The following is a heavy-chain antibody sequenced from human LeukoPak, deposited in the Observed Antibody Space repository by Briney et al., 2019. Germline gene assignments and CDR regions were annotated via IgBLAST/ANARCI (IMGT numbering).Heavy chain of an antibody. Sequence: SETLSLTCTVSGGSISSSSYYWGWVRQPPGKGLEWIGSMYYSGSTYYNPSLKSRVTISVDTSKNQFSLKLSSVTAADTAVYYCASQYSDGFRGAFDIWGQGTMVTVSS. J-gene: IGHJ3*02. CDR2: MYYSGST. D-gene: IGHD1-26*01. V-gene: IGHV4-39*01. CDR3: ASQYSDGFRGAFDI. CDR1: GGSISSSSYY.